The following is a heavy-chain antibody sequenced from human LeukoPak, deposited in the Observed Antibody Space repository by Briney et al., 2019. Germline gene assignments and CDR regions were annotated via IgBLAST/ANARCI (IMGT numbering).Heavy chain of an antibody. D-gene: IGHD2-2*01. CDR2: ISSSSSSI. V-gene: IGHV3-48*04. CDR3: ARDPLTAVNAFDT. CDR1: GFTFSSYS. J-gene: IGHJ3*02. Sequence: GGSLRLSCAASGFTFSSYSMNWVRQAPGKGLEWVSYISSSSSSIYYADSVKGRFTISRDNAKNSLYLQMNSLRAEDTAVYYCARDPLTAVNAFDTWGQGTMVTVSS.